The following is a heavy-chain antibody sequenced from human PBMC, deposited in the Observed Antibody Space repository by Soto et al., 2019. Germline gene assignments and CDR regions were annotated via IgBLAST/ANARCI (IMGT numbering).Heavy chain of an antibody. D-gene: IGHD1-26*01. V-gene: IGHV4-59*01. J-gene: IGHJ6*02. CDR3: ARVWSGSMANYGMDV. Sequence: TSETLSLTCTVSGGSISSYYWSWIRQPPGKGLEWIGYIYYSGSTNYNPSLKSRVTISVDTSKNQFSLKLSSVTAADTAVYYCARVWSGSMANYGMDVWGQGTTVTVSS. CDR1: GGSISSYY. CDR2: IYYSGST.